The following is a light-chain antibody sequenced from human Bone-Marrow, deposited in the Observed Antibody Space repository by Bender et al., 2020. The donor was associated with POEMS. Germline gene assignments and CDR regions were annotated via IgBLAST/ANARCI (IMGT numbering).Light chain of an antibody. Sequence: QSALTQPASVSGSPGQSITISCTGTSSDVGNYNFVSWYQHHPGKVPKLMIYEVNKRPSGVSYRFSGSKSGNTASLTISGLQAEDEADYFCCSYAGSPTYVLFGGGTTLTVL. CDR2: EVN. J-gene: IGLJ3*02. V-gene: IGLV2-23*02. CDR3: CSYAGSPTYVL. CDR1: SSDVGNYNF.